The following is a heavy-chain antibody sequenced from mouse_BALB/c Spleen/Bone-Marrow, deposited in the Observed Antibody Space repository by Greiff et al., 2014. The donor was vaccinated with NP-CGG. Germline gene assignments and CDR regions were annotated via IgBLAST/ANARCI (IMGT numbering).Heavy chain of an antibody. V-gene: IGHV1-14*01. Sequence: VQLQQSGPELVKPGASVKMSCKASGYTFTSYIMHWVKKKPGQGLEWIGYINPYNDGTKYNENFKGKATLTSDKSSSTAYMELSSLTSEDSAVYYCARRWLPYAMDYWGQGTSVTVSS. J-gene: IGHJ4*01. CDR2: INPYNDGT. D-gene: IGHD2-3*01. CDR3: ARRWLPYAMDY. CDR1: GYTFTSYI.